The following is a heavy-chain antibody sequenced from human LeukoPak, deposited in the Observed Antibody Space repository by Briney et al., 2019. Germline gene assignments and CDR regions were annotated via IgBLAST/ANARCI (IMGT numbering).Heavy chain of an antibody. D-gene: IGHD7-27*01. CDR1: GYSFTVFY. V-gene: IGHV1-2*02. J-gene: IGHJ4*02. CDR2: VNPNSGDT. CDR3: ALGSGSFVRGH. Sequence: ASVKVSCKASGYSFTVFYIHWVRQAPGQGLEWLGYVNPNSGDTKYAQTLHGRVTMTRDTSITTAYMELSRLQSDDTAVYYCALGSGSFVRGHWGQGTLVIVSS.